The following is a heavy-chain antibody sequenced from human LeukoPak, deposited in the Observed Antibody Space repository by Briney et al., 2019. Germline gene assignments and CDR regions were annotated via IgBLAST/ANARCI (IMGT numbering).Heavy chain of an antibody. J-gene: IGHJ4*02. CDR1: GLSFSDYA. Sequence: GGSLGLSCEASGLSFSDYAMSWVRQAPGKGLEWVSSISGSGGSTYYADFVKDRASISRDNSKNTVYLRLNSLRAEDSAVYFCAKGGQNFDFWRFDYWGQGTVVTVSS. CDR3: AKGGQNFDFWRFDY. V-gene: IGHV3-23*01. D-gene: IGHD3-3*01. CDR2: ISGSGGST.